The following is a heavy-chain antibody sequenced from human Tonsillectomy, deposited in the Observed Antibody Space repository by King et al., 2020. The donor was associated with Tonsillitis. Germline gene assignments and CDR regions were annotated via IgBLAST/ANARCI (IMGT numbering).Heavy chain of an antibody. V-gene: IGHV5-51*01. D-gene: IGHD3-16*01. Sequence: QLVQSGAEVKKPGESLRISCKTSEYTFSTYWIAWVRQMPGKGLEWVGIIYPGDSDTRYSPSFQGRVTISADKSISTAYLQWSSLKASDSAMYYCARLPTGGYYYMDAWGKGTAVTVSS. CDR3: ARLPTGGYYYMDA. J-gene: IGHJ6*03. CDR2: IYPGDSDT. CDR1: EYTFSTYW.